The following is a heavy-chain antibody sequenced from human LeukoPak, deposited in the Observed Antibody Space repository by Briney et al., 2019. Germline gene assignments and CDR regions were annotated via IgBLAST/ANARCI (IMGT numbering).Heavy chain of an antibody. CDR2: ISSNGGST. CDR3: VKGSLAAAGAFDY. CDR1: GFTFSSYA. Sequence: QPGGSLRLSCSASGFTFSSYAMHWVRQAPGKGLEYVSAISSNGGSTYYADSVKGRFTTSRDNSKNTLYLQMSSLRAEDTAVYYCVKGSLAAAGAFDYWGQGTLVTVSS. D-gene: IGHD6-13*01. V-gene: IGHV3-64D*06. J-gene: IGHJ4*02.